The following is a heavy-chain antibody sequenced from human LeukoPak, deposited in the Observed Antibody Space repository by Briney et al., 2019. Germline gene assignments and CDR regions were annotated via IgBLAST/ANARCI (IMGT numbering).Heavy chain of an antibody. CDR1: GGSFSGYY. J-gene: IGHJ5*02. D-gene: IGHD3-3*01. V-gene: IGHV4-34*01. CDR3: ARVCVLRFLEWLFRRDHWFDP. CDR2: INHSGST. Sequence: SETLSLTCAVYGGSFSGYYWTWIHQPPGKGLEWIGEINHSGSTNYNPSLKSRVTISVDTSKNQFSLKLSSVTAADTAVYYCARVCVLRFLEWLFRRDHWFDPWGQGTLVTVSS.